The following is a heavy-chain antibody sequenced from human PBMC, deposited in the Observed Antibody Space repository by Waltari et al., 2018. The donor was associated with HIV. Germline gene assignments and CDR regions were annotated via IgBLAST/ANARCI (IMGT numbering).Heavy chain of an antibody. CDR1: GGSISSGSYY. V-gene: IGHV4-61*02. J-gene: IGHJ5*02. D-gene: IGHD2-2*01. Sequence: QVQLQESGPGLVKPSQTLSLTCPVSGGSISSGSYYWSWIRPPAGKGMEWIGRIYTSGSTNYTPSLKSRVTISVDTSKNQFSLKLSSVTAADTAVYYCARGLVVPAAMRGNWFDPWGQGTLVTVSS. CDR2: IYTSGST. CDR3: ARGLVVPAAMRGNWFDP.